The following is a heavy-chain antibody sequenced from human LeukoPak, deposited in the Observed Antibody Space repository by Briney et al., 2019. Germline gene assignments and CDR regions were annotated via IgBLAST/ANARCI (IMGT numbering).Heavy chain of an antibody. CDR3: AKDFSSASYTYYYYYMDV. CDR2: IYYSGNT. Sequence: WFRQPPGKGLEWIGSIYYSGNTYYNPSLKSRVTISLDTSKNQFSLKVSSVTAADTAIYYCAKDFSSASYTYYYYYMDVWGKGTTVTVSS. V-gene: IGHV4-39*07. J-gene: IGHJ6*03. D-gene: IGHD6-25*01.